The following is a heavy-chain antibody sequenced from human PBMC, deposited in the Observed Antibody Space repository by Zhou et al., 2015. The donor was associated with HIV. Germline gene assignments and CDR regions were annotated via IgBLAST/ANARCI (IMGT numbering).Heavy chain of an antibody. CDR3: VRETLEGNRWGPRRERGDWYFDF. CDR1: GGSFP. V-gene: IGHV1-69*01. CDR2: INPFFGTT. D-gene: IGHD3-16*01. J-gene: IGHJ2*01. Sequence: QVVLIQSGAEVRRPGSSVKISCKASGGSFPVTWVRQAPGQGLEWMGGINPFFGTTNYAQKFQGRVSITADESTSTASMELSSLRSDDTAMYYCVRETLEGNRWGPRRERGDWYFDFWGRGTLVTVSS.